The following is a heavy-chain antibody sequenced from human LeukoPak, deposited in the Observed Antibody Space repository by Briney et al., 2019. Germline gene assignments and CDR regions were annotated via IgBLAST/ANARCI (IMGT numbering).Heavy chain of an antibody. CDR2: IYSGGST. CDR3: ARDRCSSTSCHNWFDP. Sequence: GGSLRLSCAASGFTVSINYMSWVRQAPGKGLEWVSVIYSGGSTYYADSVKGRFTTSRDNSKNTLYLQMNSLRAEDTAVYYCARDRCSSTSCHNWFDPRGQGTLVTVSS. D-gene: IGHD2-2*01. J-gene: IGHJ5*02. V-gene: IGHV3-66*02. CDR1: GFTVSINY.